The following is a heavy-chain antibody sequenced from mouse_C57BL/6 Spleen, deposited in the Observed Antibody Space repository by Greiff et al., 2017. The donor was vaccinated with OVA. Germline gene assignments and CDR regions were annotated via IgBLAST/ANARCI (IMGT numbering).Heavy chain of an antibody. Sequence: EVQRVESGGGLVKPGGSLKLSCAASGFTFSSYAMSWVRQTPEKRLEWVATISDGGSYTYYPDNVKGRFTISRDNAKKNLYLQMSHMKTEDTAIYYCASETAQATDWFAYWGQGTLVTVSA. CDR2: ISDGGSYT. D-gene: IGHD3-2*02. J-gene: IGHJ3*01. V-gene: IGHV5-4*01. CDR3: ASETAQATDWFAY. CDR1: GFTFSSYA.